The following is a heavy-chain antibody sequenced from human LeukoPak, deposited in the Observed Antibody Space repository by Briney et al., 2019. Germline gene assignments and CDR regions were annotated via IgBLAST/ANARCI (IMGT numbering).Heavy chain of an antibody. V-gene: IGHV3-23*01. CDR2: ISVSGNT. J-gene: IGHJ4*02. CDR1: GFPLRSYA. Sequence: PGGSLRLPCAASGFPLRSYAMSWFRQGPGKGLEWVSAISVSGNTYHADSVKGRFTISRDSSKNTLYLQMNSLRAGDAAVYYCAKAPVTTCSGAYCYPFDYWSQGTLVTVSS. D-gene: IGHD2-15*01. CDR3: AKAPVTTCSGAYCYPFDY.